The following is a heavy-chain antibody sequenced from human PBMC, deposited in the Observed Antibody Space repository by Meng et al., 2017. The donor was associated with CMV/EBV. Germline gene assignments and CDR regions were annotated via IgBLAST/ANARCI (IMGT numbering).Heavy chain of an antibody. V-gene: IGHV2-70*20. J-gene: IGHJ6*02. CDR1: GFSLSTSTMC. CDR3: ARAREGTIAAAGTGRNNYYYYYGMDV. Sequence: SGPTLVKPTQTLTLTCTFSGFSLSTSTMCVSWVRQPPGKALEWLALIDWDDDRYYRTSLKTRLTISKDTSKNQVVLTMTNMDPVDTATYYCARAREGTIAAAGTGRNNYYYYYGMDVWGQGTTVTVSS. CDR2: IDWDDDR. D-gene: IGHD6-13*01.